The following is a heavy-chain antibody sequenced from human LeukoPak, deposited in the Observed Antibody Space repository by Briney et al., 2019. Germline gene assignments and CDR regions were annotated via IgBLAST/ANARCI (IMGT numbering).Heavy chain of an antibody. CDR3: ARIGYSSSSFDY. Sequence: PGGSLRLSCAASGFKFDNYWMSWVRQAPGKGLEWVANIKQDGSVKYYVDSVKGPFTISRDNARNSQYLQMNSLRPEDTAVYYCARIGYSSSSFDYWGQGTLVTVSS. J-gene: IGHJ4*02. CDR1: GFKFDNYW. D-gene: IGHD6-6*01. CDR2: IKQDGSVK. V-gene: IGHV3-7*01.